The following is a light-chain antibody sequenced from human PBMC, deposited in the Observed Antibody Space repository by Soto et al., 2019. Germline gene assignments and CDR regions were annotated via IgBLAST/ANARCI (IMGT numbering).Light chain of an antibody. J-gene: IGKJ4*01. CDR3: QQRSNWPLT. Sequence: EIVLTQSPPTLSLSPGERATLSCRASQSIGNSLAWYQQRPGQAPRLLMYDASERATGIPARFSASGSGADFTLTISSLAAEDFAVYYCQQRSNWPLTFGGGTRVDIK. CDR2: DAS. CDR1: QSIGNS. V-gene: IGKV3-11*01.